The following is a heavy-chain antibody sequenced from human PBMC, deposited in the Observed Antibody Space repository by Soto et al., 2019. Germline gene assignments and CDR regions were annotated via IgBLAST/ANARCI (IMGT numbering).Heavy chain of an antibody. CDR1: GFTFSSYW. J-gene: IGHJ3*02. D-gene: IGHD5-12*01. Sequence: GGSLRLSCAASGFTFSSYWMSWVRQAPGKGLEWVANIKQDGSEKYYVDSVKGRFTISRDNAKNSLYLQMNSLRAEDTAVYYCAREGDSGYAEDAFDIWGQGTMVTVSS. CDR2: IKQDGSEK. CDR3: AREGDSGYAEDAFDI. V-gene: IGHV3-7*03.